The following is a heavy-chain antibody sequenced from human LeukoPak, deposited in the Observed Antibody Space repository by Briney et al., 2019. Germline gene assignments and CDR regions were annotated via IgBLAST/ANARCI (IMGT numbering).Heavy chain of an antibody. V-gene: IGHV3-30*02. D-gene: IGHD1-26*01. Sequence: GGSLRLSCATSGFTFRSYGMNWVRQAPGKGLEWVAFIRYDGSNKYYADSVKGRFTISRDNSKNTLYLQVNSLRVDDTAVYFCAKGAFKGSGRYDSWGQGTLVTVSS. CDR3: AKGAFKGSGRYDS. CDR2: IRYDGSNK. J-gene: IGHJ5*01. CDR1: GFTFRSYG.